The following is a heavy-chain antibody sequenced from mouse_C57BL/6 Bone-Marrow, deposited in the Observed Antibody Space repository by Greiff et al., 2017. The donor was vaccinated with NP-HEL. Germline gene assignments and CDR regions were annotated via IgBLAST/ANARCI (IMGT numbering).Heavy chain of an antibody. CDR2: IDPSDSYT. V-gene: IGHV1-59*01. J-gene: IGHJ4*01. CDR3: ARGDYDGSSRYAMDY. Sequence: QVQLQQPGAELVRPGTSVKLSCKASGYTFTSYWMHWVKQRPGQGLEWIGVIDPSDSYTNYNQKFKGKATLTVDTSSSTAYMPPISLTCEVSADYYGARGDYDGSSRYAMDYWGQGTSVTVSS. D-gene: IGHD1-1*01. CDR1: GYTFTSYW.